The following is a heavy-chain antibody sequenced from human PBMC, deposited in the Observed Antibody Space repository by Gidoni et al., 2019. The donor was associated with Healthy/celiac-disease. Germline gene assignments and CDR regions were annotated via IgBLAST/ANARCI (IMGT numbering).Heavy chain of an antibody. CDR2: ISSSSSYI. Sequence: EVQLVESGGGLVKPGGSLRLSCAASGFTFSSYSMNWVRQAPGKGLEWVSSISSSSSYIYYADSVKGRFTISRDNAKNSLYLQMNSLRAEDTAVYYCAREYDILTGPDYWGQGTLVTVSS. CDR1: GFTFSSYS. D-gene: IGHD3-9*01. J-gene: IGHJ4*02. V-gene: IGHV3-21*01. CDR3: AREYDILTGPDY.